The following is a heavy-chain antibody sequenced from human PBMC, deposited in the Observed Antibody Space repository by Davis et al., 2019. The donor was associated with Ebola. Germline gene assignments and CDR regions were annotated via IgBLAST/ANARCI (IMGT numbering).Heavy chain of an antibody. CDR1: GGSFSGYY. CDR2: INHSGST. D-gene: IGHD3-10*01. Sequence: MPSETLSLTCAVYGGSFSGYYWSWIRQPPGNGLEWIGEINHSGSTNYNPSLKSRATISVDTSNNQFSLKLSSVTAADTAVYYCSRHFRGLSRCGQGTLVTVSS. CDR3: SRHFRGLSR. J-gene: IGHJ4*02. V-gene: IGHV4-34*01.